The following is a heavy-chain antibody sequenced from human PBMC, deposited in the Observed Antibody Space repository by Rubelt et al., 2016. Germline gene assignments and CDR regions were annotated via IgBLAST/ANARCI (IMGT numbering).Heavy chain of an antibody. V-gene: IGHV4-34*01. CDR1: GGSFSGYY. CDR3: ARGNADYYDSSGYYPRLGYFDY. J-gene: IGHJ4*02. CDR2: INHSGST. Sequence: YGGSFSGYYWSWIRQPPGKVLEWIGEINHSGSTNYNPSLKSRVTISVDTSKNQFSLKLSSVTAADTAVYYCARGNADYYDSSGYYPRLGYFDYWGQGTLVTVSS. D-gene: IGHD3-22*01.